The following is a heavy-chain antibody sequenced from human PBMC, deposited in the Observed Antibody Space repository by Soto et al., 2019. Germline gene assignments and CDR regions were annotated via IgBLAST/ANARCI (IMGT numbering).Heavy chain of an antibody. CDR2: IHDRGST. CDR3: AGQCAAGYCAFDP. J-gene: IGHJ5*02. Sequence: QVKLQESGPGLEKPSGTLSLTCAVSGGSISNNRWWTWVRQAPGKGLEWIGEIHDRGSTNYNLSLKSRATVAIDRSKNQFSLEMRAVTAAYTAVYYCAGQCAAGYCAFDPWGQGTLVTVSS. CDR1: GGSISNNRW. V-gene: IGHV4-4*02. D-gene: IGHD3-9*01.